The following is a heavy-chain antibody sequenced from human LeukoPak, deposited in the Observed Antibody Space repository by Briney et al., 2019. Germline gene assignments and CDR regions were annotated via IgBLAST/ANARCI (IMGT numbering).Heavy chain of an antibody. CDR1: GFALSSHW. CDR2: VNRDGSET. J-gene: IGHJ6*02. CDR3: ARNNGMDV. V-gene: IGHV3-7*03. Sequence: GGSLRLSCAAPGFALSSHWMTWVRQVPGRGPEWVANVNRDGSETYYLDSVKGRFTISKDNAKNSLYLQLNSLRAEDTALYHCARNNGMDVWGQGTTVIVSS.